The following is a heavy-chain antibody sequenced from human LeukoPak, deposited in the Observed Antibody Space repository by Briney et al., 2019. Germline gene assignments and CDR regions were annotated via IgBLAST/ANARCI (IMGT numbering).Heavy chain of an antibody. CDR2: IIPIFGTT. J-gene: IGHJ4*02. V-gene: IGHV1-69*05. Sequence: SVKVSCKASGGTFSSYAINWVRQAPAQGLEWMGRIIPIFGTTNYAQQFHGRATISTDESTSTAYMALSSLRSEDTAVYYCASFDLYGDRPPVAQPPHYWGQGTLVTVSS. CDR1: GGTFSSYA. CDR3: ASFDLYGDRPPVAQPPHY. D-gene: IGHD4/OR15-4a*01.